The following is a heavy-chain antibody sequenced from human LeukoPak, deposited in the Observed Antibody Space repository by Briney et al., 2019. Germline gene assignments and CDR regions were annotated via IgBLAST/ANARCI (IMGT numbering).Heavy chain of an antibody. Sequence: SETLSLTCTVSGGSISSSSYYWGWIRQPPGKGLEWIGSIYYSGSTYYNPSLKSRVTISVDTSKNQFSLKLSSVTAADTAVYYCARQTLWSGYYPGYWGQGTLVTVSS. CDR1: GGSISSSSYY. CDR2: IYYSGST. CDR3: ARQTLWSGYYPGY. D-gene: IGHD3-3*01. J-gene: IGHJ4*02. V-gene: IGHV4-39*07.